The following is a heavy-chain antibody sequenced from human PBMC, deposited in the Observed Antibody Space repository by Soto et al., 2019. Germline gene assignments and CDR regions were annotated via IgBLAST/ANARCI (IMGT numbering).Heavy chain of an antibody. CDR3: ATGYCSGGSCPVSMDV. CDR1: GYTFPSYG. V-gene: IGHV1-18*01. D-gene: IGHD2-15*01. CDR2: INAYNGDT. Sequence: ASVKVSCKASGYTFPSYGISWVLQAPGQGLEWMGWINAYNGDTNYAQKLQGRVTMTKDTSTDTAYMELSSLRSDDTAVYYCATGYCSGGSCPVSMDVWGKGTTVTVSS. J-gene: IGHJ6*04.